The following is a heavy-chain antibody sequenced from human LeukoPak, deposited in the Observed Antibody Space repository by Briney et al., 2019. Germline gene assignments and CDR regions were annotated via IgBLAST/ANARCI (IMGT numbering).Heavy chain of an antibody. CDR3: ARGGMTRRKYFDY. V-gene: IGHV1-8*03. Sequence: ASVKVSCKASGYTFTSYDINWVRQATGQGLEWMGWMNPNSGYTGYAPNFKGRVTITRNTSISTAYMELSSLRSEDTAVYYCARGGMTRRKYFDYWGQGTLVTVSS. CDR1: GYTFTSYD. CDR2: MNPNSGYT. J-gene: IGHJ4*02.